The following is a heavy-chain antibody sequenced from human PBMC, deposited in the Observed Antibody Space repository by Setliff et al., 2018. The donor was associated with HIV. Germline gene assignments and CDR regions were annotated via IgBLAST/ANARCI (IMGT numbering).Heavy chain of an antibody. V-gene: IGHV4-4*07. CDR1: GGSISSYY. D-gene: IGHD3-10*01. CDR2: IYTSGST. CDR3: ERGSNGSGSYPLDY. J-gene: IGHJ4*02. Sequence: SETLSLTCTVSGGSISSYYWSWIRQPAGKGLEWIGRIYTSGSTNYNPSLKSRVTMSVDTSKNQFSLTLSSVTAADTAVYYCERGSNGSGSYPLDYWGQGILVTVSS.